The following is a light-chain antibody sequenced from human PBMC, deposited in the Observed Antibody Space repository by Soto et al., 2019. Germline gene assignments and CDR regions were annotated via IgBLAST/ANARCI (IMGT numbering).Light chain of an antibody. CDR1: QDIRSS. V-gene: IGKV3-15*01. Sequence: EIVMTQSPATLSVSPGERVTLSCRASQDIRSSLAWYQQKPGQAPRLLIYGASIRATGVPATFSGSGSGTEFTLSISSLQSEHLGVYYCQQRSNWPPITFGQGTKVDIK. CDR3: QQRSNWPPIT. J-gene: IGKJ1*01. CDR2: GAS.